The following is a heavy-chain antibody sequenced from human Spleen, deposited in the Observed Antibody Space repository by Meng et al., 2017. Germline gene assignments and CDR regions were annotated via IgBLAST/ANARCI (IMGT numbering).Heavy chain of an antibody. D-gene: IGHD3-10*01. Sequence: QGLLLQSGPEVKKPGAAVKVFCKASGYTFTSYDINWVRQATGQGLEWMGWMNPNSGNTGYAQKFQGRVTMTRNTSISTAYMELSSLRSEDTAVYYCARYSGPRGSFDYWGQGTLVTVSS. CDR3: ARYSGPRGSFDY. V-gene: IGHV1-8*01. CDR2: MNPNSGNT. CDR1: GYTFTSYD. J-gene: IGHJ4*02.